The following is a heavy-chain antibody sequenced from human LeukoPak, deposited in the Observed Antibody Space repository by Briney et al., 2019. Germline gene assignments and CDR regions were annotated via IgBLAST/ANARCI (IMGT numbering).Heavy chain of an antibody. V-gene: IGHV4-31*03. D-gene: IGHD3-22*01. CDR1: GGSISSGGYY. CDR3: ARQGYYYDSSGYYSLDY. J-gene: IGHJ4*02. CDR2: IYYSGST. Sequence: RPSQTLSLTCTVSGGSISSGGYYWSWIRQRPGKGLEWIGYIYYSGSTYYNPSLKSRVTISVDTSKNQFSLKLSSVTAADTAVYYCARQGYYYDSSGYYSLDYWGQGTLVTVSS.